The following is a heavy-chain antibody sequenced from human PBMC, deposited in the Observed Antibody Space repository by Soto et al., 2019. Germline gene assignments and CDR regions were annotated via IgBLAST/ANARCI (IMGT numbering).Heavy chain of an antibody. CDR3: ARDYYDSSGYYLDY. CDR1: GGTFSSYA. J-gene: IGHJ4*02. CDR2: IIPIFGTA. Sequence: QVQLVQSGAEVKKPGSSVKVSCKASGGTFSSYAISWVRQAPGQGLEWMGGIIPIFGTANYAQKFQGRVTITADESTSTAYMEVSSLRSEDTAVYYCARDYYDSSGYYLDYWGQGTLVTVSS. D-gene: IGHD3-22*01. V-gene: IGHV1-69*01.